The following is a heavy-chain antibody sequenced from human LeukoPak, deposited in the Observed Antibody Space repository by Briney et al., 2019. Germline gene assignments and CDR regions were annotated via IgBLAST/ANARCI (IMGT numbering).Heavy chain of an antibody. J-gene: IGHJ4*02. Sequence: PSETLSLTCTVSGGSISSGGYYWSWIRQHPGKGLEWIGYIYYSGSAYYNLSLKSRVTISVDKSKNQFSLKLSSVTAADTAVYYCARKSSGWYAWAYWGQGTLVTVSS. D-gene: IGHD6-19*01. CDR2: IYYSGSA. CDR1: GGSISSGGYY. V-gene: IGHV4-31*03. CDR3: ARKSSGWYAWAY.